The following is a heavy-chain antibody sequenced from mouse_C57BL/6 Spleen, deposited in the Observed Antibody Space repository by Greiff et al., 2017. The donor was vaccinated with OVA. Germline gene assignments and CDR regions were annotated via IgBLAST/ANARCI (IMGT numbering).Heavy chain of an antibody. CDR1: GFTFSSYA. D-gene: IGHD2-4*01. V-gene: IGHV5-4*01. Sequence: EVHLVESGGGLVKPGGSLKLSCAASGFTFSSYAMSWVRQTPEKRLEWVATISDGGSYTYYPDNVKGRFTISRDNAKNNLYLQMSHLKSEDTAMYYCARGYDYDEGFAYWGQGTLVTVSA. J-gene: IGHJ3*01. CDR2: ISDGGSYT. CDR3: ARGYDYDEGFAY.